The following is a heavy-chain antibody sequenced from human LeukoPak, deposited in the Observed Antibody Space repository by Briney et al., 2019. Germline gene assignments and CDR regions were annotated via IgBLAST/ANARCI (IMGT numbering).Heavy chain of an antibody. CDR1: GFTFSGYA. CDR2: ISSNGGST. CDR3: AKSWGEYYDYVWAGDY. V-gene: IGHV3-64*01. Sequence: PGGSLRLSCAASGFTFSGYAMHWVRQAPGKGLEYVSAISSNGGSTYYANSVKGRFTISRDNSKNTLYLQMNSLRAEDTAVYYCAKSWGEYYDYVWAGDYWGQGTLVTVSS. J-gene: IGHJ4*02. D-gene: IGHD3-16*01.